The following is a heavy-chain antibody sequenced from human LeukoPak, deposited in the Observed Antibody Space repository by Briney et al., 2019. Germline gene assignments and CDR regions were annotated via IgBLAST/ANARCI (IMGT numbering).Heavy chain of an antibody. CDR2: IKRNGGEK. CDR1: GFSFSTYW. D-gene: IGHD4-11*01. J-gene: IGHJ6*03. V-gene: IGHV3-7*01. Sequence: GGSLRLSCAASGFSFSTYWMSWVRQAPGKGLEWVANIKRNGGEKYYVESVKGRFTISRDNAKNSLYLQMNSLRAEDTAVYYCAREGIDYTNYYNYFYMDVWGKGTTVTVSS. CDR3: AREGIDYTNYYNYFYMDV.